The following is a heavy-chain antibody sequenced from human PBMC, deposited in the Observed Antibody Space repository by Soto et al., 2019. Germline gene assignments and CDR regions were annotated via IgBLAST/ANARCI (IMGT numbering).Heavy chain of an antibody. CDR2: IIPKFPTG. D-gene: IGHD6-19*01. CDR1: GGSFSDYA. J-gene: IGHJ4*02. Sequence: QVQLVQSGTEVKKPGSSVRVSCKVSGGSFSDYAITWVREAHGQGLEWMGGIIPKFPTGEYAKKFQGTVKLTADKATSTVYLEVSSQRHEDTSVYYCARDGVRGGCYYFDLWGQGTQASVSS. CDR3: ARDGVRGGCYYFDL. V-gene: IGHV1-69*06.